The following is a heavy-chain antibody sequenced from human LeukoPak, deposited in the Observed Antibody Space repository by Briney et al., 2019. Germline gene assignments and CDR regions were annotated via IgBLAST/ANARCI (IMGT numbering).Heavy chain of an antibody. J-gene: IGHJ4*02. V-gene: IGHV4-39*02. CDR3: TKDFSHHRTDC. CDR2: VFYDGTT. Sequence: SETLSLTCTVSGDFISRTNFYWGWIRQPPGKGPEWIGSVFYDGTTYYHPSLESRATVSVDTSKNQFFLKLSSVTAADTAVYYCTKDFSHHRTDCWGQGTLVTVSS. CDR1: GDFISRTNFY. D-gene: IGHD1-14*01.